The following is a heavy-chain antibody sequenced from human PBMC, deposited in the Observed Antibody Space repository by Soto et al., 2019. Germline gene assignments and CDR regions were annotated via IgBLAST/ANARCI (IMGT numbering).Heavy chain of an antibody. J-gene: IGHJ6*02. CDR1: GYTFTSYG. Sequence: ASVKVSCKASGYTFTSYGISWVRQAPGQGLEWMGWISAYNGNTNYAQKLQGRVTMTTDTSTSTAYMELRSLRSDDTAVYYCARDPPSSSISVDYYYYGMDVWGQGTTVTVSS. CDR2: ISAYNGNT. V-gene: IGHV1-18*04. D-gene: IGHD6-13*01. CDR3: ARDPPSSSISVDYYYYGMDV.